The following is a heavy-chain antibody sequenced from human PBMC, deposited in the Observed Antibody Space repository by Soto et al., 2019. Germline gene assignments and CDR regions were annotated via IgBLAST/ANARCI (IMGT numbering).Heavy chain of an antibody. CDR1: GFTFSSYS. CDR2: ISSSSSTI. Sequence: EVQLVESGGGLVQPGGSLRLSCAASGFTFSSYSMNWVRQAPGKGLEWVSYISSSSSTIYYADSVKGRFTISRDNAKNSLYLQMNSLRAEDTAVYYCARDGGYYGSGSYSDYWGQGTLVTGSS. D-gene: IGHD3-10*01. CDR3: ARDGGYYGSGSYSDY. V-gene: IGHV3-48*01. J-gene: IGHJ4*02.